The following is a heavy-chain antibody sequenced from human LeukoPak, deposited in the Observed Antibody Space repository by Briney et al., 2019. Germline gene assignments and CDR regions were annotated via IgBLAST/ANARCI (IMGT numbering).Heavy chain of an antibody. CDR1: GGTFSSYA. Sequence: EASVKVSCKASGGTFSSYAISWVRQAPGQGLEWMGIINPSGGSTSYAQKFQGRVTMTRDTSTSTVYMELSSLRSEDTAVYYCARDSRQWLRSYYYYYGMDVWGQGTTVTVSS. V-gene: IGHV1-46*01. CDR2: INPSGGST. CDR3: ARDSRQWLRSYYYYYGMDV. J-gene: IGHJ6*02. D-gene: IGHD6-19*01.